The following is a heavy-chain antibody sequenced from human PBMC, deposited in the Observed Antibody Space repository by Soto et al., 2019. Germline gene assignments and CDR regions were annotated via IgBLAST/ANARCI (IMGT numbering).Heavy chain of an antibody. CDR3: ARDLSPEHTTYWVDAFDF. Sequence: EVQLVESGGGLVQPGGSLRLSCAASGFTFSTYWMTWVRQAPGKGLEWVANIKQDGSEQNYVDSVKGRFTISRDNAKNSLYLQMYSLRAEDAAVYYCARDLSPEHTTYWVDAFDFWGQGTMVTVSS. CDR1: GFTFSTYW. CDR2: IKQDGSEQ. J-gene: IGHJ3*01. D-gene: IGHD2-21*01. V-gene: IGHV3-7*05.